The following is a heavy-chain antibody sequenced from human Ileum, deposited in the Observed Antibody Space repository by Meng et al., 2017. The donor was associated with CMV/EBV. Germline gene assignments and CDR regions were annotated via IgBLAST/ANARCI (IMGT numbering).Heavy chain of an antibody. J-gene: IGHJ5*02. CDR2: IDPSGSR. V-gene: IGHV4-4*07. CDR3: ARECVGEGDNCQWDYWFDP. D-gene: IGHD3-16*01. Sequence: QGELQEAGPGLVKPSGTLSLTCSVSGGSISGYYWSWVRQPAGKRLEWIGRIDPSGSRNYNPSLRDRITVSVDTSKNQFSLRLTSVTAADTAVYYCARECVGEGDNCQWDYWFDPWGHGTLVTVSS. CDR1: GGSISGYY.